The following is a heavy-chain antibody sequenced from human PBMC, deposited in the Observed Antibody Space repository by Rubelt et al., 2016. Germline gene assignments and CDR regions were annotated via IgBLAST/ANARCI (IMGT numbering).Heavy chain of an antibody. J-gene: IGHJ5*02. CDR2: INPNSGGT. Sequence: HWVRQAPGQGLEWMGWINPNSGGTNYAQKFQGWVTMTRDTSISTAYMELSSLRSEDTAVYYCARGLISRIAAAGTLKTTNWFDPWGQGTLVTVSS. CDR3: ARGLISRIAAAGTLKTTNWFDP. D-gene: IGHD6-13*01. V-gene: IGHV1-2*04.